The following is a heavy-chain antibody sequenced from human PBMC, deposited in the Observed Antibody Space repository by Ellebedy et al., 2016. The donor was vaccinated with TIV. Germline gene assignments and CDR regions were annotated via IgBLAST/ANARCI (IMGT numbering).Heavy chain of an antibody. Sequence: SVKVSXXASGGTFSSYAIGWVRQAPGQGLEWMGGIIPIFGTANYAQKFQGRVTITADESTSTAYMELSSLRSEDTAVYYCARDLESGSFLDIWGQGTMVTVSS. J-gene: IGHJ3*02. CDR2: IIPIFGTA. CDR3: ARDLESGSFLDI. D-gene: IGHD1-26*01. CDR1: GGTFSSYA. V-gene: IGHV1-69*13.